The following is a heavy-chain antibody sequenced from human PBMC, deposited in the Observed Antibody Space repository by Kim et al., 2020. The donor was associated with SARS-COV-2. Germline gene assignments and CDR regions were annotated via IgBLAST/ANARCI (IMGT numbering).Heavy chain of an antibody. CDR1: GYTFTSYY. V-gene: IGHV1-46*01. Sequence: ASVKVSCKASGYTFTSYYMHWVRQAPGQGLEWMGIINPSGGSTSYAQKFQGRVTMTRDTSTSTVYMELSSLRSEDTAVYYCARVRQSGVARIAAAGKSWFDPWGQGTLVTVSS. D-gene: IGHD6-13*01. J-gene: IGHJ5*02. CDR2: INPSGGST. CDR3: ARVRQSGVARIAAAGKSWFDP.